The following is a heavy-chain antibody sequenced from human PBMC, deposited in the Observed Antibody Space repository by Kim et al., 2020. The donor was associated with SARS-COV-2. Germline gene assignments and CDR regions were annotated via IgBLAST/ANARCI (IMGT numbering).Heavy chain of an antibody. D-gene: IGHD3-10*01. Sequence: ASVKVSCKASGYTFTSYYMHWVRQAPGQGLEWMGIINPSGGSTSYAQKFQGRVTMTRDTSTSTVYMELSSLRSEDTAVYYCARDHYYYGSGSYYNPLPYYYCGMDVWGQGTTVTVSS. J-gene: IGHJ6*02. CDR3: ARDHYYYGSGSYYNPLPYYYCGMDV. CDR1: GYTFTSYY. CDR2: INPSGGST. V-gene: IGHV1-46*01.